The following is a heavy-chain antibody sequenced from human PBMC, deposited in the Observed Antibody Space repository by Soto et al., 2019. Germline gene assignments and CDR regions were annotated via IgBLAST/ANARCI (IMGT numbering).Heavy chain of an antibody. J-gene: IGHJ4*02. CDR1: GFTFSSYA. Sequence: GGSLRLSCAASGFTFSSYAMSWVRQAPGKGLEWVSAISGSGGSTYYADSVKGRFTISRDNSKSTLYLQMNSLRAEDTAVYYCAKDELDIVVVVAATFDYWGQGTLVTVSS. CDR3: AKDELDIVVVVAATFDY. V-gene: IGHV3-23*01. CDR2: ISGSGGST. D-gene: IGHD2-15*01.